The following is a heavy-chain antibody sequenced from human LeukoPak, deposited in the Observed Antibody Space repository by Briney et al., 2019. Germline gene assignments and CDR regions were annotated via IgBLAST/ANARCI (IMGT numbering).Heavy chain of an antibody. V-gene: IGHV1-3*01. Sequence: ASVKVSCKASGYTFTSYAMHWVRQAPGQRLEWMGWINAGNGNTKYSQKFQGRVTITRDTSASTAYMELSSLRSEDTAVYYCARDPNPDYSTYYFDYWGQGTLVTVSS. CDR2: INAGNGNT. D-gene: IGHD4-11*01. J-gene: IGHJ4*02. CDR3: ARDPNPDYSTYYFDY. CDR1: GYTFTSYA.